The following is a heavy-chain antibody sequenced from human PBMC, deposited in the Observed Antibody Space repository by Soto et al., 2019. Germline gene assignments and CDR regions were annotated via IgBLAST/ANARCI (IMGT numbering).Heavy chain of an antibody. Sequence: PGGSLRLSGAASGFTGSSYAMSWVRQAPGKGLEGVSAISGSGGSTYYADSVRGRFTISRDNSKNTLYLQMNSLRAEDTAVYSCAKGRSEGPPASHRTTWYFDLWGRGTPVTVSS. CDR1: GFTGSSYA. J-gene: IGHJ2*01. D-gene: IGHD1-26*01. V-gene: IGHV3-23*01. CDR3: AKGRSEGPPASHRTTWYFDL. CDR2: ISGSGGST.